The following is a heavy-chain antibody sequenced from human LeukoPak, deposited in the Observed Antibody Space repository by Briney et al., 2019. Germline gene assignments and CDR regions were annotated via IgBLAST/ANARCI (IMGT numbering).Heavy chain of an antibody. J-gene: IGHJ4*02. CDR1: GFTVSSNY. CDR3: ARDWGFDY. CDR2: IYSGENT. Sequence: GGSLRLSCAASGFTVSSNYMSWVRQAPGKGLEWVSIIYSGENTYYADSVKGRFAISRDNSKNTVYLQMNSLRAEDTAVYYCARDWGFDYWGQGTLVTVSS. V-gene: IGHV3-66*01. D-gene: IGHD7-27*01.